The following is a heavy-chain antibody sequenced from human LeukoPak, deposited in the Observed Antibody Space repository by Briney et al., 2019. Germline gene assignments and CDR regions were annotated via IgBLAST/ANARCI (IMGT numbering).Heavy chain of an antibody. J-gene: IGHJ4*02. Sequence: GGSLRLSCVASGFTFRLYAMSWVRQAPGKGLEWVSGISGSGGSTYYADSVKGRFTISRDNPKNTQYLQLNSLRVEDTAVYYCAKDFWGSSWYINWGQGTLVTVSS. CDR3: AKDFWGSSWYIN. D-gene: IGHD6-13*01. CDR1: GFTFRLYA. V-gene: IGHV3-23*01. CDR2: ISGSGGST.